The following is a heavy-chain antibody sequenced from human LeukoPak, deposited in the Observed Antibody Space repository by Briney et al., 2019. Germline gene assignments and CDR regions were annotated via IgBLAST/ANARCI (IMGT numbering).Heavy chain of an antibody. Sequence: SETLSLTCAVYGGSFSGYYWSWIRQPPGKGLEWIGEINHSGSTDYNPSLKSRVTISVDTSKNQFSLKLSSVTAADTAVYYCAKGGLDLWGHGTPVTVSS. CDR2: INHSGST. J-gene: IGHJ5*02. CDR1: GGSFSGYY. CDR3: AKGGLDL. V-gene: IGHV4-34*01.